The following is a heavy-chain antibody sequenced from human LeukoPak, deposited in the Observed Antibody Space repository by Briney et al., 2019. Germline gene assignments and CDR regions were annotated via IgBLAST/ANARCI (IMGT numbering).Heavy chain of an antibody. CDR1: VGSFSGYD. V-gene: IGHV4-34*01. CDR3: AREEYYYYGMDV. Sequence: SETLSLTCAVYVGSFSGYDWSWIRQPPWKGLEWLGEINHSGSTNYNPTLKSRVTISVDTSKNQFSLKLSSVTAADTAVYYCAREEYYYYGMDVWGQGTTVTVSS. CDR2: INHSGST. J-gene: IGHJ6*02.